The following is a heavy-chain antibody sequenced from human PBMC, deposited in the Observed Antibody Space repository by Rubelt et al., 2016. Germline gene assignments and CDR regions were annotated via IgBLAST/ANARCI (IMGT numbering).Heavy chain of an antibody. CDR1: RGSISGYY. J-gene: IGHJ5*02. CDR2: INHSGST. Sequence: QVQLQESGPGLVKPSETLSLTCSVSRGSISGYYWSWIRQPPGKGLEWIGEINHSGSTNYNPSLKSRVAISVDTSKNQFSLKLSSVTAADTAVYYCARGSRQLVRSVYWFDPWGQGTLVTVSS. D-gene: IGHD6-13*01. CDR3: ARGSRQLVRSVYWFDP. V-gene: IGHV4-59*12.